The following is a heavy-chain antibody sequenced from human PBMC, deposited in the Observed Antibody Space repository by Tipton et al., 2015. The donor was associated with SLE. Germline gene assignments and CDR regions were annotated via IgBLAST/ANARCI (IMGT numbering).Heavy chain of an antibody. Sequence: TLSLTCTVSGGSISSYYWSWIRHHPGKGLEWIGYIYYSGTTSSNPSLKSRVAMSLDTSKNQFSLRLSSVTDADTAMYFCASTDTRGLLDWYFDLWGRGTLVTVSS. CDR3: ASTDTRGLLDWYFDL. D-gene: IGHD3-22*01. V-gene: IGHV4-59*12. J-gene: IGHJ2*01. CDR1: GGSISSYY. CDR2: IYYSGTT.